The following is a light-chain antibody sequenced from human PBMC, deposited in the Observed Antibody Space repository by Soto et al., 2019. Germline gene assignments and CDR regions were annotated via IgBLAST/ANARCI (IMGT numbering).Light chain of an antibody. J-gene: IGLJ2*01. V-gene: IGLV6-57*04. CDR3: QSYDSNNHVI. CDR2: EDK. CDR1: SGSFASNY. Sequence: NFMLTQSHSVSESPGQTVTISCTRSSGSFASNYVQWYQQRPGSAPTAVIYEDKQRPSGVPDRFSGSIDSSSNSASLTISGLKTEDEADYYCQSYDSNNHVIFGGGTKLTVL.